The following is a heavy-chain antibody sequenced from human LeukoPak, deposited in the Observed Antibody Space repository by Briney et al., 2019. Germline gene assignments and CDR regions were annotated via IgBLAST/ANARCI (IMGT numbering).Heavy chain of an antibody. CDR2: ISSSSSYI. V-gene: IGHV3-21*01. CDR3: ARDEVPSYYDSSGYYYY. Sequence: GGSLRLSCAASGFTFSSYSMNWVRQTPGKGLEWVSSISSSSSYIYYGDSVKGRFTISRDNARNSLYLQMNSLRAEDTAVYYCARDEVPSYYDSSGYYYYWGQGTLVTVSS. CDR1: GFTFSSYS. J-gene: IGHJ4*02. D-gene: IGHD3-22*01.